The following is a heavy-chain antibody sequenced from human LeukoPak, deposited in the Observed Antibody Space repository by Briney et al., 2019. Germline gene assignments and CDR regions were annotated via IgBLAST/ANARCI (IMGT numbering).Heavy chain of an antibody. CDR3: ARARTGDLEY. J-gene: IGHJ4*02. D-gene: IGHD7-27*01. V-gene: IGHV1-46*01. CDR1: GYTFTSYY. Sequence: ASVKVSCKASGYTFTSYYIHWVRQAPGQGLEWMGIINPSGGSTNYAQKFQGRVTMTRDTSTSTVYMELSGLRSEDTAVYYCARARTGDLEYWGQGTLVTVSS. CDR2: INPSGGST.